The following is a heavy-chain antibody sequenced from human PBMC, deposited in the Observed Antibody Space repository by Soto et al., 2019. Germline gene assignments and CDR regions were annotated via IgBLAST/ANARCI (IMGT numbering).Heavy chain of an antibody. D-gene: IGHD3-16*02. Sequence: PGGSLRLSCAASGFTFSSYAMSWVRQAPGKGLEWVSSISSSSSYIYYADSVKGRFTISRDNAKNSLYLQMNSLRAEDTAVYYCARAESYDYIWGSYPVFDYWGQGTLVTVSS. CDR2: ISSSSSYI. J-gene: IGHJ4*02. CDR1: GFTFSSYA. V-gene: IGHV3-21*01. CDR3: ARAESYDYIWGSYPVFDY.